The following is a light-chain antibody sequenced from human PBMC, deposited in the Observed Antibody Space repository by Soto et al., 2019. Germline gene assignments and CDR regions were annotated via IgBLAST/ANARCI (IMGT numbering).Light chain of an antibody. Sequence: QSALTQPPSASGSPGQSITISCTGTSSDVGGYNYVSWYQQHPGKAPKLIIYEVGDRPSGVSSRFSGSKSGNTASLTISGLQAEDEADYYCTSYTGSSTLGVFGGGTKLTVL. CDR2: EVG. V-gene: IGLV2-14*01. CDR3: TSYTGSSTLGV. CDR1: SSDVGGYNY. J-gene: IGLJ3*02.